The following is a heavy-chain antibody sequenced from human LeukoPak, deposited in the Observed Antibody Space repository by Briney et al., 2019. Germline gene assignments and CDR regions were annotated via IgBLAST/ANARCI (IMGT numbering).Heavy chain of an antibody. J-gene: IGHJ4*02. CDR2: TYYKSKWYN. V-gene: IGHV6-1*01. D-gene: IGHD4-17*01. CDR3: ARARDYGDISFDY. CDR1: GDSVSSNSAA. Sequence: SQTLSLTCAISGDSVSSNSAAWNWIRQSPSRGLEWLGRTYYKSKWYNNYAASVKSRISINPDTSKNQFSLQLNSVTPEDTAVYFCARARDYGDISFDYWGQGTLVTVSS.